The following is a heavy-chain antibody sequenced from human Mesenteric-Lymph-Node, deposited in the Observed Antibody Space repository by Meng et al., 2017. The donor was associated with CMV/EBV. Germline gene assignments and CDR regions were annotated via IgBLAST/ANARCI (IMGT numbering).Heavy chain of an antibody. V-gene: IGHV1-69*05. J-gene: IGHJ4*02. CDR1: GGTFSSYA. D-gene: IGHD5-18*01. CDR3: ARVTLRDTAMVTGDY. CDR2: IIPIFGTA. Sequence: SVKVSCKASGGTFSSYAISWVRQAPGQGLEWMGGIIPIFGTANYAQKFQGRVTITTDESTSTAYMELSSLRSEDTAVYYCARVTLRDTAMVTGDYWGQGTLVTVSS.